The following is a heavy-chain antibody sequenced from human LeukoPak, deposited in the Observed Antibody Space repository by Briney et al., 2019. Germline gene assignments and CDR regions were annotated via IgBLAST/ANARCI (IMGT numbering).Heavy chain of an antibody. Sequence: GASVKVSCKASGYTFTGYYLHWVRQAPGQGLEWMGWISAYNGNTNYAQKLQGRVTMTTDTSTSTAYMELRSLRSDDTAVYYCARDTAYYDILTGYHRDDAFDIWGQGTMVTVSS. J-gene: IGHJ3*02. CDR1: GYTFTGYY. CDR2: ISAYNGNT. CDR3: ARDTAYYDILTGYHRDDAFDI. D-gene: IGHD3-9*01. V-gene: IGHV1-18*04.